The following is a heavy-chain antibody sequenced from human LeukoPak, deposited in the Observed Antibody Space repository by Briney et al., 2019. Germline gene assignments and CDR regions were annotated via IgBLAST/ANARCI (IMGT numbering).Heavy chain of an antibody. D-gene: IGHD5-18*01. Sequence: GGSLRLSCAASGFTFSSYGMSWVRQAPGKGLEWVSAISGSGGSTYYADSVKGRFTISRDNSKNTLYLQMNSLRAEDTAVYYCARGEPTKQLWERYYYYYMDVWGKGTTVTISS. CDR2: ISGSGGST. CDR1: GFTFSSYG. V-gene: IGHV3-23*01. CDR3: ARGEPTKQLWERYYYYYMDV. J-gene: IGHJ6*03.